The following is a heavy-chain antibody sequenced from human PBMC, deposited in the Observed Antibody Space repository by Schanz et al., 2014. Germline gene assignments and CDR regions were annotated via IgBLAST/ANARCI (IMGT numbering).Heavy chain of an antibody. CDR3: AKVDRTRYYAMDV. J-gene: IGHJ6*02. D-gene: IGHD3-9*01. CDR2: INPSVGNT. CDR1: GYTFAGHA. Sequence: QVQLVQSGAEVKKPGASVKVSCQASGYTFAGHAVHWVRQAPGQGPEWVGLINPSVGNTNYAQKFQGRVTMTADKSTSTVYMEVSGLRSEDTAVYYCAKVDRTRYYAMDVWGQGTTVTVSS. V-gene: IGHV1-3*01.